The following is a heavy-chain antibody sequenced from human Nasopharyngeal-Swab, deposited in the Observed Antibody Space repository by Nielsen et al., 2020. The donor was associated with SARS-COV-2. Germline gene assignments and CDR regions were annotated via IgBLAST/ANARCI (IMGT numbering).Heavy chain of an antibody. Sequence: ASVKVSCKASGYTFTAFSIHWVRQSPGQGLEWVGRIGTNSGGTLYAQRFRGRVTMTRDPSVATAYMELSDLRSDDTAVYYCARDSPASRGDYWGQGTLVTVSS. J-gene: IGHJ4*02. CDR2: IGTNSGGT. V-gene: IGHV1-2*06. CDR3: ARDSPASRGDY. CDR1: GYTFTAFS. D-gene: IGHD5-24*01.